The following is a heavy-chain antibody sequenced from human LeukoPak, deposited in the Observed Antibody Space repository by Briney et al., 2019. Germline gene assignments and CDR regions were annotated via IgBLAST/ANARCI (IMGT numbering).Heavy chain of an antibody. D-gene: IGHD1-7*01. CDR3: ARDNWNYFDAFDN. CDR2: IYTSGST. V-gene: IGHV4-4*07. CDR1: GGSISSYY. J-gene: IGHJ3*02. Sequence: WETLSLTCTVSGGSISSYYWSWIRQPAGKGLQWIGRIYTSGSTNYNPSLKSRVTMSVDTSKNQFSLKLSSVTAADTAVYYCARDNWNYFDAFDNWGQGTMVTVSS.